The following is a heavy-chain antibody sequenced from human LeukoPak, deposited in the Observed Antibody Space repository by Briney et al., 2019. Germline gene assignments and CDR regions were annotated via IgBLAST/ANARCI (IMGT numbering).Heavy chain of an antibody. CDR2: IYYSGST. D-gene: IGHD3-10*01. V-gene: IGHV4-59*01. J-gene: IGHJ4*02. Sequence: SGALSLTCTVSGGSISSYYWSRIRQPPGKGLEWIGYIYYSGSTNYNPSLKSRVTISVDTSKNQFSLKLSSVTAADTAVYYCARGSNGSGSYAFDYWGQGTLVTVSS. CDR1: GGSISSYY. CDR3: ARGSNGSGSYAFDY.